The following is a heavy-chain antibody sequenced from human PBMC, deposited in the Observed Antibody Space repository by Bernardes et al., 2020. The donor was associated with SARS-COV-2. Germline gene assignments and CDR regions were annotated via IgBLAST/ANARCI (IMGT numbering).Heavy chain of an antibody. J-gene: IGHJ3*02. CDR2: IYYSGRT. CDR1: GGSISSSSYY. D-gene: IGHD3-3*01. Sequence: SETLSLTCTVSGGSISSSSYYWGLIRQPPVKGLECIGSIYYSGRTYYNPSLKSRATISVDTSKNQFSLKLSSVTAADTGGYYCARQAGLITIFGVVTQGVFDIWGQGTMVTGSS. V-gene: IGHV4-39*01. CDR3: ARQAGLITIFGVVTQGVFDI.